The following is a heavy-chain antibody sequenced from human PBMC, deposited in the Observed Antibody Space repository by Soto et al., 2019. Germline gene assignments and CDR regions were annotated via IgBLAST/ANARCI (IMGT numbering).Heavy chain of an antibody. CDR1: GFTLSSNW. J-gene: IGHJ4*02. V-gene: IGHV3-74*01. CDR3: ARGFCSSSSCYTGVIWSN. CDR2: INVDGSTT. Sequence: GGSLRLSCAASGFTLSSNWMHWVRQVPGKGLVWVSRINVDGSTTNYADSVKGRFTISRDNAKNTLYLQMNSLRAEDTAVYYCARGFCSSSSCYTGVIWSNWGQGTLVTVSS. D-gene: IGHD2-2*02.